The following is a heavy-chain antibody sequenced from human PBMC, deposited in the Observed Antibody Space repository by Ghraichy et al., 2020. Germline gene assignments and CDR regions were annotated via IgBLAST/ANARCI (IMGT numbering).Heavy chain of an antibody. CDR3: AKDFGPSTAMDA. Sequence: GGSLRLSCAASGFTFSSYGMHWVRQTPGKGLDWVALIRHDGSYQYYADSVKGRFTISRDNSKKTVYLQMSSLRVDDTAVYFCAKDFGPSTAMDAWGQGTTVTVSS. J-gene: IGHJ6*02. CDR1: GFTFSSYG. CDR2: IRHDGSYQ. V-gene: IGHV3-30*02. D-gene: IGHD1-1*01.